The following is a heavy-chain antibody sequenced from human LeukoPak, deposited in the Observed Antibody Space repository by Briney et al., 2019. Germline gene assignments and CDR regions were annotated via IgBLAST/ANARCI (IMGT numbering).Heavy chain of an antibody. CDR1: GYTFTTYW. D-gene: IGHD3-9*01. CDR2: IYPGDSDT. V-gene: IGHV5-51*01. CDR3: ARHPRYFDALTRRDYYYYMDV. Sequence: GESLKISCKGSGYTFTTYWIGWVRQMPGKGLEWMGIIYPGDSDTRYSPSFQGQVTISADKSISTAYLQWSSLKASDTAMYYCARHPRYFDALTRRDYYYYMDVWGKGTTVTVS. J-gene: IGHJ6*03.